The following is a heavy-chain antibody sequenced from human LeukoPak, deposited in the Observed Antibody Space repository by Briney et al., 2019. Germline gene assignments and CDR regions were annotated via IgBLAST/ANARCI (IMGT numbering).Heavy chain of an antibody. J-gene: IGHJ3*02. V-gene: IGHV3-21*01. D-gene: IGHD1-14*01. CDR2: ISTSSIYI. CDR3: ARVRLQPRTLLDDAFDI. Sequence: GGSLRLSCAASGFTFSGYGMSWVRQAPGKGLEWVSSISTSSIYIYYADSLKGRFTISRDNAKNSLYLQMNSLGAEDTAVYYCARVRLQPRTLLDDAFDIWGQGTMVTVSS. CDR1: GFTFSGYG.